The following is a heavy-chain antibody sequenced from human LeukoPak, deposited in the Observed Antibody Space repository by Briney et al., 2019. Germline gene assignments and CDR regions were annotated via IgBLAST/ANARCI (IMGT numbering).Heavy chain of an antibody. CDR2: IYYSGST. Sequence: SETLSLTCTVSGGSISSGGYYWSWIRQPPGKGLEWIGYIYYSGSTNYNPSLKSRVTISVDTSKNQFSLKLSSVTAADTAVYYCARGSLVRGAFDIWGQGTMVTVSS. D-gene: IGHD3-10*01. J-gene: IGHJ3*02. CDR3: ARGSLVRGAFDI. CDR1: GGSISSGGYY. V-gene: IGHV4-61*08.